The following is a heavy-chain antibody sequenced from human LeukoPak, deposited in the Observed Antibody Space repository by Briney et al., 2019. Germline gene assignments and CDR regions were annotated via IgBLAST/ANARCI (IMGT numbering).Heavy chain of an antibody. D-gene: IGHD5-18*01. CDR3: ARERGGNNYGYVFDY. CDR1: GDSGSSNSVA. CDR2: IYYRSKWYN. V-gene: IGHV6-1*01. J-gene: IGHJ4*02. Sequence: SQTLSLTCAISGDSGSSNSVAWNWIRQSPSRGLEWLGRIYYRSKWYNDYAVSVESRITINPDTTKNRFSLQLNSVTPEDTAVYYCARERGGNNYGYVFDYWGQGTLVTVSS.